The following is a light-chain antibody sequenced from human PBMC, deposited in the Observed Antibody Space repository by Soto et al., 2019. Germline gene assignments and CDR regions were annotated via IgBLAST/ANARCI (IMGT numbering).Light chain of an antibody. CDR3: GTWXSSLSAYV. CDR1: SXNIGNNY. Sequence: QSVLTQPPSVSAAPGQKVTISCSGSSXNIGNNYVSWYQQLPGTAPKLLIYDNNKRPSGIPDRFSGSKSGTSATLGITGLQTGDEADYYCGTWXSSLSAYVFGTGTKATVL. CDR2: DNN. V-gene: IGLV1-51*01. J-gene: IGLJ1*01.